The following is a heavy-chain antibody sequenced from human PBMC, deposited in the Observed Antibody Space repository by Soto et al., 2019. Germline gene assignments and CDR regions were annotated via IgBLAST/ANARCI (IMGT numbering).Heavy chain of an antibody. V-gene: IGHV4-59*08. CDR3: ARGHYDFWSGYFATIDY. Sequence: SETLSLTCTVSGGSISNYYWSWIRQPPGKGLEWIGYIHYSGNTKYNPSLKSRFTISADTSKNQFSLKLSSVTAADTAVYYCARGHYDFWSGYFATIDYWGQGTLVTVSS. CDR2: IHYSGNT. J-gene: IGHJ4*02. D-gene: IGHD3-3*01. CDR1: GGSISNYY.